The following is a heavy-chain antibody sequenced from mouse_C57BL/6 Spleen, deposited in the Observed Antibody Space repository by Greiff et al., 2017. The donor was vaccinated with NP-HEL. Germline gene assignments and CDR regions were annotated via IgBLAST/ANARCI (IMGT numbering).Heavy chain of an antibody. CDR1: GYTFTDYN. V-gene: IGHV1-22*01. J-gene: IGHJ2*01. Sequence: EVQLQQPGPELVKPGASVKMSCKASGYTFTDYNMHWVKQSHGKGLEWIGYINPNNGGTSYNQKFKGKAKLTVNKSSSTAYMELRSLTSEDSAVYSCARPFPANYWGQGTTLTVSS. CDR2: INPNNGGT. CDR3: ARPFPANY.